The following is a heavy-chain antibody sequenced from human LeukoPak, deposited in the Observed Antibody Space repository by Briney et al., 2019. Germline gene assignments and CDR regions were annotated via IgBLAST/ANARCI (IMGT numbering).Heavy chain of an antibody. CDR3: AKDRGDTGSYSDY. D-gene: IGHD3-10*01. V-gene: IGHV3-23*01. CDR2: ISGSGRST. Sequence: PGGSLRLSCAASGFTFSNNWMHWVRQAPGKGLEWVSAISGSGRSTYYADSVKGRFTVSRDNSKNTLYLQMNSLRAEDTAVYYCAKDRGDTGSYSDYWGQGTLVTVSS. CDR1: GFTFSNNW. J-gene: IGHJ4*02.